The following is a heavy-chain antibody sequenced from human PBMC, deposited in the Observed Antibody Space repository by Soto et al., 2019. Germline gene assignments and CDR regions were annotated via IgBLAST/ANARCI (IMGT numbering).Heavy chain of an antibody. CDR2: VSHDGSNT. D-gene: IGHD3-9*01. CDR3: ARPGSGYDVLTGHYFYYYHAMDV. CDR1: GFLFNTYA. V-gene: IGHV3-30-3*01. J-gene: IGHJ6*02. Sequence: QVQLVDSGGGVVQPGGSLRLSCTTSGFLFNTYAMHWVRQAPGKGLEWVAVVSHDGSNTYYADSVKGRFTISRDNPKNTLYLQMDTLRTDDTAVYYCARPGSGYDVLTGHYFYYYHAMDVWGQGTTVTISS.